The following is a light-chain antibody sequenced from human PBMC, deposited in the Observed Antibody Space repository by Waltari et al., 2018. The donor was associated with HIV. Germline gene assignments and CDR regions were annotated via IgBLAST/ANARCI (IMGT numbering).Light chain of an antibody. J-gene: IGLJ3*02. Sequence: SSELTQDPAVSVALGQTVRITCQGDIIRTYYASWYQQKPGQAPILVIYGKNNRPSGIPDRFSGSSSGNTASLTITGAQAEDEADYYCNSRDSSGHWVFGGGTKLTVL. CDR3: NSRDSSGHWV. CDR1: IIRTYY. V-gene: IGLV3-19*01. CDR2: GKN.